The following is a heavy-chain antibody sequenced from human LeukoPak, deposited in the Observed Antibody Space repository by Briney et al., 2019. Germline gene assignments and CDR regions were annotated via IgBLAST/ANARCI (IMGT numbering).Heavy chain of an antibody. Sequence: PGGSLRLSCAASGFTFDDYAMHWVRQASGKGLEWVSGISWNSGSIGYADSVKGRFTISRDNAKNSLYLQMNSLRAEDTALYYCAKDMSRLYYDSSGYYNYWGQGTLVTVSS. CDR3: AKDMSRLYYDSSGYYNY. V-gene: IGHV3-9*01. CDR2: ISWNSGSI. CDR1: GFTFDDYA. J-gene: IGHJ4*02. D-gene: IGHD3-22*01.